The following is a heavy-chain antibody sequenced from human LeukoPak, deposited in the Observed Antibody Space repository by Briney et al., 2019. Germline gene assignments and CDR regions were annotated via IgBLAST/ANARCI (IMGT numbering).Heavy chain of an antibody. D-gene: IGHD1-26*01. Sequence: GGSLRLSCAASGFTFSSYAMSWVRQAPGKGLEWVSAISGSGGSTYYADSVKGRFTISRDNSKNTLYLQMNSLRAEDTAVYYCARPNYSGSYAPYYYYGMDVWGQGTTVTVSS. CDR2: ISGSGGST. J-gene: IGHJ6*02. CDR3: ARPNYSGSYAPYYYYGMDV. V-gene: IGHV3-23*01. CDR1: GFTFSSYA.